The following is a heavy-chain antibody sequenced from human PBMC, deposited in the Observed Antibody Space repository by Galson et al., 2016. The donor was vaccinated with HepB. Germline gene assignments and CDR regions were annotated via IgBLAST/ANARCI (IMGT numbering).Heavy chain of an antibody. Sequence: SLRLSCAASGITFSSYVMHWVRQAPGKGLEWVAVIWYDGTNQYYADSVKGRFTISRDNSKNTLYLQINSLRAEDTAVYYCARGSPWWDLAARSFDSWGQGTLVTVSS. V-gene: IGHV3-33*01. CDR3: ARGSPWWDLAARSFDS. CDR1: GITFSSYV. D-gene: IGHD1-26*01. CDR2: IWYDGTNQ. J-gene: IGHJ4*02.